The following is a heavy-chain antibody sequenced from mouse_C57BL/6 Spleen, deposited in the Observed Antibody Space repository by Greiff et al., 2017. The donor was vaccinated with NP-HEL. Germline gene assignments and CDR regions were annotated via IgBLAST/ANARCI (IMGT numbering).Heavy chain of an antibody. J-gene: IGHJ4*01. CDR3: ARSGDSSGYDAMDY. V-gene: IGHV1-69*01. CDR1: GYTFTSYW. CDR2: IDPSDSYT. D-gene: IGHD3-2*02. Sequence: VQLQQPGAELVMPGASVKLSCKASGYTFTSYWMHLVKQRPGQGLEWIGEIDPSDSYTNYNQKFKGKSTLTVDKSSSTAYMQLSSLTSEDSAVYYCARSGDSSGYDAMDYWGQGTSVTVSS.